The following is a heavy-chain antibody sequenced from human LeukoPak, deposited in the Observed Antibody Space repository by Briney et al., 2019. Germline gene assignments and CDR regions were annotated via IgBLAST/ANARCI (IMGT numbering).Heavy chain of an antibody. J-gene: IGHJ4*02. CDR3: VTTYYDSSGYFFPFDY. V-gene: IGHV3-64D*06. CDR1: GFAFSSYA. D-gene: IGHD3-22*01. Sequence: PGGSLRLSCSASGFAFSSYAMHWVRQAPGKGLEYVSAISSNGGSTYYADSVKGRFTISRDNSKNTLYLQMSSLRAEDTAVYYCVTTYYDSSGYFFPFDYWGQGTLVTVSS. CDR2: ISSNGGST.